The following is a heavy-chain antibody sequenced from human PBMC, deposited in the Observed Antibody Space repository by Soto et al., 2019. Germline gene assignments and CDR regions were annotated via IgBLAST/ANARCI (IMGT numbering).Heavy chain of an antibody. J-gene: IGHJ6*02. D-gene: IGHD5-18*01. CDR2: IYYSGST. V-gene: IGHV4-39*01. CDR1: GGSISSSSYY. CDR3: ASERDTASHQYYYYYGMDV. Sequence: SETLSLTCTVSGGSISSSSYYWGWIRQPPGKGLEWIGSIYYSGSTYYNPSLKSRVTISVDTSKNQFSLKLSSVTAADTAVYYCASERDTASHQYYYYYGMDVWGQGTTVTVSS.